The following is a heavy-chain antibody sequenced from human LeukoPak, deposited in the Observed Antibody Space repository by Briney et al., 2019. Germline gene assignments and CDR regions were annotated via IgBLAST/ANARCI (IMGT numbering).Heavy chain of an antibody. D-gene: IGHD3-22*01. Sequence: SETLSLTCTVSGGSISIYYWSWIRQPPGKGLEWIGYIYYSGSTNYDPSLKSRVTISVDTSKNQFSLKLSSVTAADTAVYYCARHGAYYYDSSGCYYGDWFDPWGQGTLVTVSS. CDR3: ARHGAYYYDSSGCYYGDWFDP. V-gene: IGHV4-59*08. CDR2: IYYSGST. CDR1: GGSISIYY. J-gene: IGHJ5*02.